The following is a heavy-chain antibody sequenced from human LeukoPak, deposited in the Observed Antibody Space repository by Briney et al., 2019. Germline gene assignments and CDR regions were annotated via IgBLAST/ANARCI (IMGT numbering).Heavy chain of an antibody. D-gene: IGHD6-6*01. CDR3: ARDDRVSRRGDYYYYYMDV. V-gene: IGHV1-69*05. Sequence: ASVKVSCKASGYTLTSYAISWVRQAPGQGLEWMGGIIPIFGTANYAQKFQGRVTITTDESTSTAYMELSSLRSEDTAVYYCARDDRVSRRGDYYYYYMDVWGKGTTVTVSS. CDR2: IIPIFGTA. J-gene: IGHJ6*03. CDR1: GYTLTSYA.